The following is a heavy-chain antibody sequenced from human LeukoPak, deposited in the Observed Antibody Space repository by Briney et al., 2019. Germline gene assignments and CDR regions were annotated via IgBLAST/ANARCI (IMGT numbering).Heavy chain of an antibody. Sequence: SETLSLTCAVYGPSFSGYYWSWGRQPPGKGKGWLGEINHSGSTNYNPSLKSRVTISVDTTKNQSSLKLSSVTAAATAVYYCARGQDMSPYYYYYGMDVWGQGTTVTVSS. D-gene: IGHD2-15*01. CDR1: GPSFSGYY. CDR3: ARGQDMSPYYYYYGMDV. CDR2: INHSGST. J-gene: IGHJ6*02. V-gene: IGHV4-34*01.